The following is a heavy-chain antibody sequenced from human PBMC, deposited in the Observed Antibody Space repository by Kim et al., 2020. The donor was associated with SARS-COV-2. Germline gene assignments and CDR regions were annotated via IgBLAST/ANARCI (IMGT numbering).Heavy chain of an antibody. Sequence: GGSLRLSCAASGFTFSSYAMHWVRQAPGKGLEWVAVISYDGSNKYYADSVKGRFTISRDNSKNTLYLQMNSLRAEDTAVYYCARDGSGWYGVFVYWGQGTLVTVSS. CDR2: ISYDGSNK. CDR1: GFTFSSYA. CDR3: ARDGSGWYGVFVY. V-gene: IGHV3-30*04. D-gene: IGHD6-19*01. J-gene: IGHJ4*02.